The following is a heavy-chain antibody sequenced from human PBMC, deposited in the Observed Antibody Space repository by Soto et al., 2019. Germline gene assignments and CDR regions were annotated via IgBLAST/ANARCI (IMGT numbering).Heavy chain of an antibody. CDR1: GFTFSSYA. D-gene: IGHD3-22*01. Sequence: PGGSLRLSCAASGFTFSSYAMHWVRQAPGKGLEWVAVISYDGSNKYYADSVKGRFTISRDNSKNTLYLQMNSLRAEDTAVYYCATPSHETYYYDSSGYYGGYFDYWGQGTLVTVS. CDR3: ATPSHETYYYDSSGYYGGYFDY. J-gene: IGHJ4*02. CDR2: ISYDGSNK. V-gene: IGHV3-30-3*01.